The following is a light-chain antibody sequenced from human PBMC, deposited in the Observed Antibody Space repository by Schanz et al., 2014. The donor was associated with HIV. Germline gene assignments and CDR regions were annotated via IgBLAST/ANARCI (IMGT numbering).Light chain of an antibody. V-gene: IGLV2-8*01. CDR3: SSCTSSNTYV. CDR2: EVS. J-gene: IGLJ1*01. Sequence: QSALTQPPSASGSPGQSVTISCTGTSSDVGGYNYVSWYQQHPGKAPKLMIYEVSKRPSGVPDRFSGSKSGNTASLTVSGLQAEDEADYYCSSCTSSNTYVFGTGTKLTVL. CDR1: SSDVGGYNY.